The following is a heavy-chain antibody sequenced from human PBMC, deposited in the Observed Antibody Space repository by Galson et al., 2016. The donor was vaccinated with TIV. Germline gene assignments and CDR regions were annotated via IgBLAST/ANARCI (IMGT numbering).Heavy chain of an antibody. V-gene: IGHV3-30-3*01. CDR2: ISHDENNK. D-gene: IGHD3-10*01. CDR1: GFNFDNYA. CDR3: ARDIASVYGRGSLLDS. J-gene: IGHJ5*01. Sequence: SLRLSCAATGFNFDNYAIHWVRQAPGKGLEWVAVISHDENNKYYSDSVKGRFTTSRENYKSTTYLQMNLLKTEDTAVYYCARDIASVYGRGSLLDSWGQGILVTVSS.